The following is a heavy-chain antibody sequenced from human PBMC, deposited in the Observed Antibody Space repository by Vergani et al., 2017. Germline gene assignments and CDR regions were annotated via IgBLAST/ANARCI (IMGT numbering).Heavy chain of an antibody. CDR3: ARVKGYYYGSGRKYYMDV. CDR1: GGSFSGYY. V-gene: IGHV4-34*01. Sequence: QVQLQQWGAGLLKPSETLSLTCAVYGGSFSGYYWSWIRQPPGKGLEWIGEINHSGSTNYNPSLKSRVTISVDTSKNQFSLKLSSVTAADTAVYYCARVKGYYYGSGRKYYMDVWGKGP. CDR2: INHSGST. J-gene: IGHJ6*03. D-gene: IGHD3-10*01.